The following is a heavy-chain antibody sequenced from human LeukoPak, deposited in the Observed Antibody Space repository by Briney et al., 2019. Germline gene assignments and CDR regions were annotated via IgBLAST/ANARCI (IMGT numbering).Heavy chain of an antibody. D-gene: IGHD3-3*01. CDR2: IYTSGST. Sequence: SETLSLTCTVSGGSISSYYWSWIRQPAGKGLEWIGRIYTSGSTNYNPSLKSRVTMSVDTSKNQFSLKLGSVTAADTAVYYCARHEIFGVVKSAFDIWGQGTMVTVSS. CDR3: ARHEIFGVVKSAFDI. J-gene: IGHJ3*02. V-gene: IGHV4-4*07. CDR1: GGSISSYY.